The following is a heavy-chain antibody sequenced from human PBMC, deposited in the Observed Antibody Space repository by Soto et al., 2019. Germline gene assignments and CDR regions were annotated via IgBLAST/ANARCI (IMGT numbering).Heavy chain of an antibody. J-gene: IGHJ4*02. CDR3: ARSPQEGSGKPYPFFDY. V-gene: IGHV4-30-4*01. D-gene: IGHD3-10*01. CDR2: IYYSGST. Sequence: SETLSLTCTVSGGSISSGDYYWSWIRQPPGKGLEWIGYIYYSGSTYYNPSLKSRVTISVDTSKNQFSLKLSSVTAADTAVYYCARSPQEGSGKPYPFFDYWGQGTLVTVSS. CDR1: GGSISSGDYY.